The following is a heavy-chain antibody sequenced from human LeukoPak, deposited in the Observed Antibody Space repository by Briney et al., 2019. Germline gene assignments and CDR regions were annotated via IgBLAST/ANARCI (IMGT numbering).Heavy chain of an antibody. D-gene: IGHD3-16*01. CDR1: GFTFSDYY. CDR2: ISSSGSTI. V-gene: IGHV3-11*01. CDR3: ARDLIQIEAYFDY. Sequence: KPGGSLRLSCAASGFTFSDYYMSWIRQAPGKGLEWVSYISSSGSTIYYADSVKGRFTISRDNAKNSLYLQMNSLRAEDTAVYYCARDLIQIEAYFDYWGQGTLVTVSS. J-gene: IGHJ4*02.